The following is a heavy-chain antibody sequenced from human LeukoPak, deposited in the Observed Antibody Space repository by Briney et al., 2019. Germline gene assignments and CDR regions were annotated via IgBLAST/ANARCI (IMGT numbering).Heavy chain of an antibody. Sequence: SETLSLTCTVSGGSISSSSYYWGWIRQPPGKGLEWIGYIYYSGSTNCNPSLKSRVTISVDTSKNQFSLKLSSVTAADTAVYYCARETYVDNLGDYFDYWGQGTLVTVSS. D-gene: IGHD1-1*01. J-gene: IGHJ4*02. CDR2: IYYSGST. CDR3: ARETYVDNLGDYFDY. CDR1: GGSISSSSYY. V-gene: IGHV4-61*01.